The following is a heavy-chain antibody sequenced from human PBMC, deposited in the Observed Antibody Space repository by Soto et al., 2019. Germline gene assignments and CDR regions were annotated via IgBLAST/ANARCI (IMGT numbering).Heavy chain of an antibody. CDR1: GYSISSGYY. J-gene: IGHJ4*02. D-gene: IGHD3-16*02. CDR2: IYHSGST. CDR3: ARGPPAMITFGGVIAHRGVFDY. V-gene: IGHV4-38-2*01. Sequence: SETLSLTCAVSGYSISSGYYWGWIGQPPGKGLEWIGSIYHSGSTYYNPSLKSRVTISVDTSKNQFSLKLSSVTAADTAVYYCARGPPAMITFGGVIAHRGVFDYWGQGTLVTVSS.